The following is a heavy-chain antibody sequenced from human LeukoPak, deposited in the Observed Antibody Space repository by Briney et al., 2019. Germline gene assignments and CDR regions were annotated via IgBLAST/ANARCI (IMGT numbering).Heavy chain of an antibody. Sequence: GSSVKVSCKASGGTFSSYAISWVRQAPGQGLEWMGGIIPIFGTANYAQKFQGRVTITADESTSTAYMELSSLRSEDTAVYYCARSAYCSSTSCYKSLDYWGQGTLVTVSS. CDR3: ARSAYCSSTSCYKSLDY. D-gene: IGHD2-2*02. CDR2: IIPIFGTA. V-gene: IGHV1-69*01. J-gene: IGHJ4*02. CDR1: GGTFSSYA.